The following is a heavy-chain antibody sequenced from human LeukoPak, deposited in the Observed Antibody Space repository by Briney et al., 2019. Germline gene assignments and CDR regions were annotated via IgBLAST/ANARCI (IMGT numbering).Heavy chain of an antibody. CDR2: MNPNSGST. D-gene: IGHD3-22*01. V-gene: IGHV1-8*01. J-gene: IGHJ5*02. Sequence: GASVTVSCKASGYTFTSYDINWVRQATGQGLEWMGWMNPNSGSTGYVQKFQGRVTMTRNTSISTAYMELSSLRSEDTAVHYCARANYYDRNGVNWFDPWGQGTLVTVSS. CDR1: GYTFTSYD. CDR3: ARANYYDRNGVNWFDP.